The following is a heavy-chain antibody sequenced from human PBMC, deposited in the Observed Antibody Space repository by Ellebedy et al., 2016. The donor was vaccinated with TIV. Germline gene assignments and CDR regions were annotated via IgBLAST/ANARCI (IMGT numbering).Heavy chain of an antibody. CDR2: IYYSGST. CDR1: GGSTSSYY. J-gene: IGHJ4*02. V-gene: IGHV4-59*08. D-gene: IGHD3-10*01. Sequence: SETLSLTCTVSGGSTSSYYWSWIRQPPGKGLEWIGYIYYSGSTNYNPSLKSRVTISVDTSKNQFSLRLSSVTAADTAVYYCARQYYGSGTFFDSWGQGTLVTVSS. CDR3: ARQYYGSGTFFDS.